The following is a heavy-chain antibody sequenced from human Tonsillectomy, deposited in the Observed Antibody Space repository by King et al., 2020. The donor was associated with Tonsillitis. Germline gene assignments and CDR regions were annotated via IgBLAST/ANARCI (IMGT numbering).Heavy chain of an antibody. J-gene: IGHJ6*04. CDR1: GCTVGSEG. V-gene: IGHV3-33*01. Sequence: GGGGGRAGGSGRGSCAAAGCTVGSEGMHWVRQAPGKGREWVAVIWYDGSNKYYADPGKGRFTLSRDNSTNTRYLQMNSLMVEDTAVYYCARAPPAAPRSFYYCVMDVWGKGTTVTVSS. CDR2: IWYDGSNK. CDR3: ARAPPAAPRSFYYCVMDV. D-gene: IGHD2-2*01.